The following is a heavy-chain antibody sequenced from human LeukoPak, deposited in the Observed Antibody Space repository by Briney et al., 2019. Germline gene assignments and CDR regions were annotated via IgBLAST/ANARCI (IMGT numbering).Heavy chain of an antibody. CDR3: ARGSPLLNWNYGGKFDA. CDR1: GGSISSYY. J-gene: IGHJ5*02. Sequence: SETLSLTCTVSGGSISSYYWSWIRQPAGKGLECIGRITTTRSTYYNPSLKGRVTISLDTSKNQFSLQLHSVTAADTAVYYCARGSPLLNWNYGGKFDAWGQGARVIVSS. V-gene: IGHV4-4*07. CDR2: ITTTRST. D-gene: IGHD1-7*01.